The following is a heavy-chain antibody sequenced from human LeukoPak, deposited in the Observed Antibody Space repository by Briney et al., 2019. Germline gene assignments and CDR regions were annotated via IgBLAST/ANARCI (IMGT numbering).Heavy chain of an antibody. D-gene: IGHD2-15*01. CDR1: GGSITSYY. V-gene: IGHV4-59*01. Sequence: SETLSFTCTVSGGSITSYYWSWIRQPPGKGLEWIGYIYHSGTTNYNPSLKSRVTISVDTSKTQFSLRLSSVTAADTAVYYCAQKAPYSPGYSQHWGQGTLVPVSS. J-gene: IGHJ1*01. CDR3: AQKAPYSPGYSQH. CDR2: IYHSGTT.